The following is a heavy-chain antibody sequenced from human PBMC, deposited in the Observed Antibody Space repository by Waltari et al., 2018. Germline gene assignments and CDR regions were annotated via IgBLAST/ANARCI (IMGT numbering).Heavy chain of an antibody. D-gene: IGHD4-17*01. CDR3: ALYYGDYDAFDI. V-gene: IGHV4-38-2*01. CDR2: IYHSGST. CDR1: GYSISSGYY. Sequence: QVQLQESGPGLVKPSETLSLTCAVSGYSISSGYYWGWIRQPPGKGLEWIGSIYHSGSTYYNPSLKSRVTISVDTSKNQVSLKLSSVTAADTAVYYCALYYGDYDAFDIWGQGTMVTVSS. J-gene: IGHJ3*02.